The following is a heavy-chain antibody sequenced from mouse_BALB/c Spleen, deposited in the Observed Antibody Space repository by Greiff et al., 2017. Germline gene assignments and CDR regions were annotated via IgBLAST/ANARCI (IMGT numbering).Heavy chain of an antibody. D-gene: IGHD2-9*01. CDR2: ISSGGST. CDR1: GFTFSSYA. V-gene: IGHV5-6-5*01. J-gene: IGHJ4*01. CDR3: ARAFYGYDPCTMEY. Sequence: EVQLVESGGGLVKPGGSLKLSCAASGFTFSSYAMSWVRQTPEKRLEWVASISSGGSTYYPDSVKGRFTISRDNARNILYLQMSSLRSEDTAMYYCARAFYGYDPCTMEYWGQGTSVTVSS.